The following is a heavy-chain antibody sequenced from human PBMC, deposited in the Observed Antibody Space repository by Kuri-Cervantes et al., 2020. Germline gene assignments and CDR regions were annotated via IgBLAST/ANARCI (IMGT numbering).Heavy chain of an antibody. V-gene: IGHV4-34*01. J-gene: IGHJ4*02. D-gene: IGHD1-7*01. Sequence: SETLSLTCAVYGGSLSGDYWNWIRQPPGKGLEWIGSLYPSGTTYFNPSLKSRVAISVDTSKNQFSLRLSSATAADTAVYYCARSASITGTFYWGQGTLVTVSS. CDR1: GGSLSGDY. CDR2: LYPSGTT. CDR3: ARSASITGTFY.